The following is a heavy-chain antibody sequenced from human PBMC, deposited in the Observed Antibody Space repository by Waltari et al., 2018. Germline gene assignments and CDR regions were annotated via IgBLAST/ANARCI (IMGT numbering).Heavy chain of an antibody. V-gene: IGHV4-34*01. J-gene: IGHJ5*02. D-gene: IGHD6-13*01. CDR1: GGSFSGYY. CDR2: INHSGST. CDR3: ARGSKVIAGRSLRNWFDP. Sequence: QVQLQQWGAGLLKPSETLSLTCAVYGGSFSGYYWSWIRQPPGKGLEWIGEINHSGSTNYSPSLKSRVTISVDTSKNQFSLKLSSVTAADTAVYYCARGSKVIAGRSLRNWFDPWGQGTLVTVSS.